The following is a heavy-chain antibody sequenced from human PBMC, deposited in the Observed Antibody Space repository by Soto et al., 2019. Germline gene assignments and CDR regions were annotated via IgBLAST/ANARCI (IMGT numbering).Heavy chain of an antibody. V-gene: IGHV1-46*01. Sequence: QVQLVQSGAEVKKPGASVKVSCKASGYTFTSSYMHWVRQAPGQGLEWVGIINPSGGSTTYTQKFQGRLTLTRDTSTSTFYMELSSLRSEDTAVYYCARVYCSGGGCYGIDYWGQGTLVTVSS. CDR1: GYTFTSSY. D-gene: IGHD2-15*01. J-gene: IGHJ4*02. CDR3: ARVYCSGGGCYGIDY. CDR2: INPSGGST.